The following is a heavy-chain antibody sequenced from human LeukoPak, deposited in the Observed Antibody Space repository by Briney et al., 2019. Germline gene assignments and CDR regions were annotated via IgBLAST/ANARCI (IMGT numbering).Heavy chain of an antibody. CDR2: INPNSGGT. Sequence: SVKVSCKASGYTFTGYYMHWVRQAPGQGLEWMGRINPNSGGTNYAQKFQGRVTMTRDTSISTAYMELSRLRSDDTAVYYCARVYCDILTGYKPFDYWGQGTLVTASS. CDR3: ARVYCDILTGYKPFDY. V-gene: IGHV1-2*06. D-gene: IGHD3-9*01. CDR1: GYTFTGYY. J-gene: IGHJ4*02.